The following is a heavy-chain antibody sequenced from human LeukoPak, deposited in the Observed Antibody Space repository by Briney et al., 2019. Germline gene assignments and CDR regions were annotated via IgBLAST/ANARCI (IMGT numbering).Heavy chain of an antibody. CDR1: GDSISSYY. D-gene: IGHD3-16*01. J-gene: IGHJ6*02. CDR3: ARWGYYYRMDV. Sequence: SETLSLTCTVSGDSISSYYWSWIRQPPGKGLEWIGYIYYSGRTNYNPSLKSRVTISVDTSKNQFSLKLTSVTAEDTAVYYCARWGYYYRMDVWGQGTTVTVSS. V-gene: IGHV4-59*01. CDR2: IYYSGRT.